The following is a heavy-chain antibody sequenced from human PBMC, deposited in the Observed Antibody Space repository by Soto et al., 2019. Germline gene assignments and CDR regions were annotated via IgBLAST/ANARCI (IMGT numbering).Heavy chain of an antibody. CDR2: TRAKAYGGAT. CDR3: ARDVISRLAGFDS. Sequence: GGSLRLSCTTSGFTFGDYAMGWFRQAPGKGLEWVSFTRAKAYGGATAYAASVKGRFTISRDDSKSIAYLQMDSLITGDTGVYYCARDVISRLAGFDSWGQGTLVTVSS. V-gene: IGHV3-49*03. D-gene: IGHD6-19*01. CDR1: GFTFGDYA. J-gene: IGHJ4*02.